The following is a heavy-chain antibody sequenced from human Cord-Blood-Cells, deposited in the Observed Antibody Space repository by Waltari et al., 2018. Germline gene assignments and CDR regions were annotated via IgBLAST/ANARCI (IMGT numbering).Heavy chain of an antibody. CDR1: GGSFRGYY. J-gene: IGHJ5*02. CDR3: ARVDSSSWLNWFDP. V-gene: IGHV4-34*01. D-gene: IGHD6-13*01. Sequence: QVQLQQWGAGLLKPSETLSLTCAVYGGSFRGYYWSWIRQPPGKGLEWIGEINHSGSTNYNPSLKSRVTISVDTSKNQFSLKLSSVTAADTAVYYCARVDSSSWLNWFDPWGQGTLVTVSS. CDR2: INHSGST.